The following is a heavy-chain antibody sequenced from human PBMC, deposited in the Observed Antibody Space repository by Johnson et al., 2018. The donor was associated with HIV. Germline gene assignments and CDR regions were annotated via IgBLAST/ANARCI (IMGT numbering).Heavy chain of an antibody. Sequence: EVQLVESGGGVVQPGRSLRLSCAASGFKFDDYAMNWVRQAPGKGLEWVGRIRSKTAGGTIEYAAPVKGRFTISRDDSKDTLYLQMNSLKIEDTAVYYCSTDHPTAPLFVMNAFDIWGQGTMVTVSS. V-gene: IGHV3-15*01. CDR3: STDHPTAPLFVMNAFDI. J-gene: IGHJ3*02. D-gene: IGHD3-16*02. CDR2: IRSKTAGGTI. CDR1: GFKFDDYA.